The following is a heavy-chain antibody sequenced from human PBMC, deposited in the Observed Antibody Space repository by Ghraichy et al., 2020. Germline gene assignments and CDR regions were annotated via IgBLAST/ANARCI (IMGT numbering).Heavy chain of an antibody. J-gene: IGHJ5*02. Sequence: ASVKVSCKASGYTFTSYAMHWVRQAPGQRLEWMGWINAGNGNTKYSQKFQGRVTITRDTSASTAYMELSSLRSEDTAVYYCARAHSSSWPVIGYWFDPWGQGTLVTVSS. CDR1: GYTFTSYA. D-gene: IGHD6-13*01. V-gene: IGHV1-3*01. CDR3: ARAHSSSWPVIGYWFDP. CDR2: INAGNGNT.